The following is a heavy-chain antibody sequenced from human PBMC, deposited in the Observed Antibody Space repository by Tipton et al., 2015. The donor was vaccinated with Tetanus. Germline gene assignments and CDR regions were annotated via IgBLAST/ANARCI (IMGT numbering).Heavy chain of an antibody. CDR1: GGSISGSY. CDR3: ARPSTTVTPRALDV. V-gene: IGHV4-59*08. Sequence: TLSLTCTVSGGSISGSYWNWIRQPPGKGLEWIGYVYYNGNTHYNPALKSRVTISLDTSKNRFSLKLTSVTAADAAVYYCARPSTTVTPRALDVWGQGTMVTVSS. J-gene: IGHJ3*01. D-gene: IGHD4-17*01. CDR2: VYYNGNT.